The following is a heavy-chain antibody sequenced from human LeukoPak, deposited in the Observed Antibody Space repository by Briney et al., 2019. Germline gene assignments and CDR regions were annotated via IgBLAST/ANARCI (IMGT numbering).Heavy chain of an antibody. V-gene: IGHV3-21*01. Sequence: GGSLRLSCAASGFTFSSYSMNWVRQAPGKGLEWVSSISSSSSYIYYADSVKGRFTISRVNAKNSLYLQMNSLRAEDTAVYYCARDSGYITIFGVVIRDNYYYYGMDVWGQGTTVTVSS. CDR2: ISSSSSYI. CDR1: GFTFSSYS. J-gene: IGHJ6*02. D-gene: IGHD3-3*01. CDR3: ARDSGYITIFGVVIRDNYYYYGMDV.